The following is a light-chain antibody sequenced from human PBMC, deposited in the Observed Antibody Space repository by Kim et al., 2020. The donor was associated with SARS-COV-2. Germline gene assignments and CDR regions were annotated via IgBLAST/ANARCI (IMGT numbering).Light chain of an antibody. Sequence: ASVKLTCTLGSGNSSYAIAWHQQQPEKGPRYLMKLNSDGSHSKGDGIPDRFSGSSSGSERYLTVSRLQSEDEADYYCQTWDTDIRVFGGGTQLTVL. CDR3: QTWDTDIRV. J-gene: IGLJ3*02. CDR1: SGNSSYA. CDR2: LNSDGSH. V-gene: IGLV4-69*01.